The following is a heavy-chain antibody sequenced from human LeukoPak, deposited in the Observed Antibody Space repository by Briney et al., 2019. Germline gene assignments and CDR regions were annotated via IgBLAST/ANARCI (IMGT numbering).Heavy chain of an antibody. CDR2: IFGGGST. CDR1: GFTVSSNF. J-gene: IGHJ4*02. Sequence: GGSLRLSCAASGFTVSSNFMSWVRQAPGKGLEWVSVIFGGGSTYYADSVKGRFTISRDTPKNTLHLQMNSLRADDTAVYYCATWPGGWYGEDSWGQGTLVTVSS. D-gene: IGHD6-19*01. CDR3: ATWPGGWYGEDS. V-gene: IGHV3-53*01.